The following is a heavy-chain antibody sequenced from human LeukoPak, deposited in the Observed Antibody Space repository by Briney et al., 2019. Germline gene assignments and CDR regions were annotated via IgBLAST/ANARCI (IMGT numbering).Heavy chain of an antibody. J-gene: IGHJ6*03. V-gene: IGHV1-8*02. CDR1: GYTFTSYG. CDR3: ARGGCSSTSCYIQYYYYYMDV. D-gene: IGHD2-2*02. Sequence: ASVKVSCKASGYTFTSYGISWVRQAPGQGLEWMGWMNPNSGNTGYAQKFQGRVTMTRNTSISTAYMELSSLRSEDTAVYYCARGGCSSTSCYIQYYYYYMDVWGKGTTVTVSS. CDR2: MNPNSGNT.